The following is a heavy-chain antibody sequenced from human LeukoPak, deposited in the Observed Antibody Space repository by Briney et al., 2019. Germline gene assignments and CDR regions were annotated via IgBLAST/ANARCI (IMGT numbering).Heavy chain of an antibody. CDR2: INPNSGGI. D-gene: IGHD7-27*01. V-gene: IGHV1-2*02. Sequence: ASVKVSCKASGYTFTGYYMHWVRQAPGQGLEWMGWINPNSGGINYAQKFQGRVTMTRDTSISTAYMELSRLRSDDTAVYYCARDLLGYAFDIWGQGTMVTVSS. J-gene: IGHJ3*02. CDR3: ARDLLGYAFDI. CDR1: GYTFTGYY.